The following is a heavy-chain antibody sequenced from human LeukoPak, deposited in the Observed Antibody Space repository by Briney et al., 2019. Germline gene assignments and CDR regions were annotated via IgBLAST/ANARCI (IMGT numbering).Heavy chain of an antibody. CDR2: INPNSGDT. CDR1: GYIFTGYY. V-gene: IGHV1-2*02. J-gene: IGHJ6*03. CDR3: ARDGVFRFEVGDVYYYYMDV. D-gene: IGHD2-21*02. Sequence: ASVRVSCKASGYIFTGYYIHWVRQAPGQGLEWMGWINPNSGDTKYAQKFQGRVTMTRDTSNNTVYMDLTRLIFDDTAMYYCARDGVFRFEVGDVYYYYMDVWGKGTTVIISS.